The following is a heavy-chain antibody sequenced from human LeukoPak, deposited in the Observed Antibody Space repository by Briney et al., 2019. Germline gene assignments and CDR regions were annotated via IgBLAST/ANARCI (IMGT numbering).Heavy chain of an antibody. J-gene: IGHJ4*02. CDR3: ARDYDSSGYYDY. Sequence: SETLSLTCTVSGGSVNSGSYYWSRTRQPPGKGLEWIGYIYYSGSTNYNPSLKSRVTISVDTSKNQFSLKLSSVTAADTAVYYCARDYDSSGYYDYWGQGTLVTVSS. CDR1: GGSVNSGSYY. CDR2: IYYSGST. D-gene: IGHD3-22*01. V-gene: IGHV4-61*01.